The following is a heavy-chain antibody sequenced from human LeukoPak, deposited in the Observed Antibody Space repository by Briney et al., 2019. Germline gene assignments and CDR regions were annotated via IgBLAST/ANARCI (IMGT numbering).Heavy chain of an antibody. CDR3: ARGGTTHYYGSGTSP. D-gene: IGHD3-10*01. Sequence: SETLSLTCAVHNGSFSGYYWTWIRQAPGKGLEWIGEINNSGVTYYNPSLESRVTISRDTSKIQSSLQLKSVTAADTAVYYCARGGTTHYYGSGTSPWGQGTLVVVSS. CDR1: NGSFSGYY. V-gene: IGHV4-34*01. CDR2: INNSGVT. J-gene: IGHJ5*02.